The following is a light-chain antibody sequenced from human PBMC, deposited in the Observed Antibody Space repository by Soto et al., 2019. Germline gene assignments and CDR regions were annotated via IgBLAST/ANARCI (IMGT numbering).Light chain of an antibody. CDR3: QQYGRSPWT. CDR2: GAS. V-gene: IGKV3-20*01. J-gene: IGKJ1*01. CDR1: QSVSSSY. Sequence: EIVLTQSPGTLSLSPGDRATLSCRASQSVSSSYLAWYQQKPGQAPWLLIYGASSRATGIPDRFSGSGSGTDFTLTISRLEPEDFAVYYCQQYGRSPWTFGQGTKVEVK.